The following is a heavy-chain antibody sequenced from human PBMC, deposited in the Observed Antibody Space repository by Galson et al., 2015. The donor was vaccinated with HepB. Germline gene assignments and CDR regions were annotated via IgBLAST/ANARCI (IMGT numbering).Heavy chain of an antibody. D-gene: IGHD5-24*01. Sequence: CAISGDSVSSKSVTWNWIRQSPSRGLEWLGRTYYRSKWHIESSESVKSRITITPDTSRNQFSLQLNSVSPEDTAVYYCARDRDGWTVPHGMDVWGQGTTVTVSS. CDR2: TYYRSKWHI. J-gene: IGHJ6*02. CDR1: GDSVSSKSVT. V-gene: IGHV6-1*01. CDR3: ARDRDGWTVPHGMDV.